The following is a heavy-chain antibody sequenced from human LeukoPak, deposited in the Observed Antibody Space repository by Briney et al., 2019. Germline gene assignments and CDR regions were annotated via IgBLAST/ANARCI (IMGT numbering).Heavy chain of an antibody. CDR1: GYSISSGYY. CDR3: ARDGGYGGYDDY. CDR2: IYHSGTT. V-gene: IGHV4-38-2*02. Sequence: PSETLSLTCTVSGYSISSGYYWGWIRQPPGKGLEWIGSIYHSGTTYYNPSLKSRVTISVDTPKNQFSLKLSSVTAADTAVYYCARDGGYGGYDDYWGQGTLVTVSS. J-gene: IGHJ4*02. D-gene: IGHD5-12*01.